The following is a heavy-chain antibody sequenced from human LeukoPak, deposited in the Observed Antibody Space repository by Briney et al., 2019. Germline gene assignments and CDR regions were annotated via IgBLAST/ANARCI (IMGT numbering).Heavy chain of an antibody. V-gene: IGHV3-23*01. CDR2: ISGGGVST. J-gene: IGHJ4*02. CDR1: GFTFSSYA. D-gene: IGHD2-2*01. CDR3: AKAVYCSGNTCYLGSFDY. Sequence: PGGSLRLSCAASGFTFSSYAMNWVRQAPGEGLQWVSTISGGGVSTYYADSVKGRFTISRDNSKNTLYLQMNSLRADDTAVYYCAKAVYCSGNTCYLGSFDYWGQGTLVTVSS.